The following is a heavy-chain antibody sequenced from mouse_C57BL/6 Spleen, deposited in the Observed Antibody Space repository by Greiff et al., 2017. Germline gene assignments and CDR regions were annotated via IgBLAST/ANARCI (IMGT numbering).Heavy chain of an antibody. CDR3: ATFRSGYFYFEG. D-gene: IGHD3-2*02. Sequence: VQLQQSGAELVRPGASVKLSCTASGYTFTDYYINWVKQRPGQGLEWIARIYPGSGNTYYNEKFKGKATMTTETSSSTAYMQLSNLTSEDSAVYFSATFRSGYFYFEGRGPGTTLTVAS. J-gene: IGHJ2*01. CDR1: GYTFTDYY. V-gene: IGHV1-76*01. CDR2: IYPGSGNT.